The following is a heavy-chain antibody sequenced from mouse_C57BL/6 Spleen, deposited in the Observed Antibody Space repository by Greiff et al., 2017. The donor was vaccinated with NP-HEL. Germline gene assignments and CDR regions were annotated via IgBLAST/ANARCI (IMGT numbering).Heavy chain of an antibody. CDR2: ISGGSSTI. Sequence: EVKLVESGGGLVKPGGSLKLSCAASGFTFSDYGMHWIRQAPEKGLEWVAYISGGSSTIYYVDIVKGRFTISRDNAKNTLFLQMTSLRSEDSAMYYCTRDGSWYAMDYWGQGTSVTVSS. CDR1: GFTFSDYG. D-gene: IGHD1-1*01. J-gene: IGHJ4*01. V-gene: IGHV5-17*01. CDR3: TRDGSWYAMDY.